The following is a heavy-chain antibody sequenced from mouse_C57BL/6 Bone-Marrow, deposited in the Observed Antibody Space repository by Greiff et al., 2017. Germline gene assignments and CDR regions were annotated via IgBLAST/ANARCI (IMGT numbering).Heavy chain of an antibody. CDR2: ISSGGSYT. V-gene: IGHV5-6*01. Sequence: EVKVVESGGDLVKPGGSLKLSCAASGFTFSSYGMSWVRQTPDKRLEWVATISSGGSYTYYPDSVKGRFTISRDNAKNTLYLQISSLKSEGTAMYYCARHLLGRGVFDYWGQGTTLTVSS. CDR1: GFTFSSYG. D-gene: IGHD4-1*01. J-gene: IGHJ2*01. CDR3: ARHLLGRGVFDY.